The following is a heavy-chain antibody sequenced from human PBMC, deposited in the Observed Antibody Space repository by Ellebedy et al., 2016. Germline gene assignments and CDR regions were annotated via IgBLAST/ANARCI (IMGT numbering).Heavy chain of an antibody. D-gene: IGHD2-15*01. CDR3: ALHWGVGGRGRN. CDR1: GFTLSDHY. J-gene: IGHJ4*02. V-gene: IGHV3-72*01. CDR2: SKNKISSYTT. Sequence: GGSLRLSCAASGFTLSDHYMDWVRQAPGKGLEWVGRSKNKISSYTTEYAASVQGRFTISRDDSRKSVDLQMNSLKTEDTAVYYCALHWGVGGRGRNWGQGTLVTVSS.